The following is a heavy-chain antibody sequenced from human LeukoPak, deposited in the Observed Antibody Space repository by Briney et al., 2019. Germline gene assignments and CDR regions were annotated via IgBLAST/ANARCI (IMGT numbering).Heavy chain of an antibody. Sequence: GASVKVSCKASGGTFSSYAISWVRQAPGQGLEWMGGIIPIFGTANYAQKFQGRVTITADESTSTAYMELGSLRSEDTAVYYCARHLLDDTSASDIWGQGTMVTVSS. CDR3: ARHLLDDTSASDI. D-gene: IGHD1-1*01. J-gene: IGHJ3*02. V-gene: IGHV1-69*13. CDR2: IIPIFGTA. CDR1: GGTFSSYA.